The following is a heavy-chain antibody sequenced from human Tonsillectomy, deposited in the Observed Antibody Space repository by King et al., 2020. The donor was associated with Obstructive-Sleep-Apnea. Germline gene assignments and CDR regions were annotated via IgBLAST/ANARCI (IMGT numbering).Heavy chain of an antibody. CDR2: IYPGDSDT. CDR1: GSSFSNYW. J-gene: IGHJ4*02. CDR3: ARHDGRGSGSYFD. D-gene: IGHD3-10*01. V-gene: IGHV5-51*01. Sequence: VQLVESGAEVKKPGESLKISCKVSGSSFSNYWIGWVRQMPGKGLEWMGIIYPGDSDTRYSPSFQGQVTISADKSISTAYLQWSGLMASDTAMYYCARHDGRGSGSYFDWDQGTLVTVSS.